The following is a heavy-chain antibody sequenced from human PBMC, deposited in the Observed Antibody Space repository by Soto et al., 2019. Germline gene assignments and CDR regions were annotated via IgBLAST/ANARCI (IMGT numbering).Heavy chain of an antibody. CDR3: VRDRIPAGLYHYYGMDV. J-gene: IGHJ6*02. V-gene: IGHV3-20*04. CDR2: INWKGGST. CDR1: GFTFDDYA. Sequence: GGSLRLSCAASGFTFDDYAMSWVRQVPGKGLEWVSGINWKGGSTGYVDSVKGRFTISRDNAKNSLYLQMNSLRAEDTALYYCVRDRIPAGLYHYYGMDVWGQGTTVTVSS. D-gene: IGHD2-2*01.